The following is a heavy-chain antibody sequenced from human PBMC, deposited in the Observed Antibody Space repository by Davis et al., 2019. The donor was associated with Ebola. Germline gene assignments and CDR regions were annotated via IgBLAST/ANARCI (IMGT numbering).Heavy chain of an antibody. V-gene: IGHV3-21*01. CDR3: ARDRPLDFFFGDYYGMDV. J-gene: IGHJ6*02. D-gene: IGHD3-16*01. CDR2: ISSDSDYI. Sequence: GESLKTSCVASGFTFTTYSMSWVRQAPGKALEWVSSISSDSDYIYYADSAKGRFTISRDNAKNSLFLQMDSLRAEDTAVYYCARDRPLDFFFGDYYGMDVWGQGTTVTVS. CDR1: GFTFTTYS.